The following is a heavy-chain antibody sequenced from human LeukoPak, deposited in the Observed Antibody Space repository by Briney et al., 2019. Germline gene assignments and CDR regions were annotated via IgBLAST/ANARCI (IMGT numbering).Heavy chain of an antibody. D-gene: IGHD4-17*01. CDR1: GFTFSSYA. CDR2: ISGSGGST. J-gene: IGHJ5*02. CDR3: AKGQPTMTTVTSATFDP. V-gene: IGHV3-23*01. Sequence: GGSLRLSCAASGFTFSSYAMSWVRQAPGKGLEWVSAISGSGGSTYYADSVKGRFTISRDNSKNTLYLQMNSLRAEDTAVYYCAKGQPTMTTVTSATFDPWGQGTLVAVSS.